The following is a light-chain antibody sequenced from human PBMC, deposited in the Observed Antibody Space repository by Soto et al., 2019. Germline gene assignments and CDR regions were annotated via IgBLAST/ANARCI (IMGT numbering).Light chain of an antibody. CDR3: QQYNNWPPIT. Sequence: EIVMTQSPATLSVSPGERATLSCRASQSVSSNLAWYQQKPGQAPRRLLYGASTRATGIPARFSGSGSGTTFTLTISSLQSEDFAVYNCQQYNNWPPITFGQGTRLEIK. V-gene: IGKV3-15*01. J-gene: IGKJ5*01. CDR2: GAS. CDR1: QSVSSN.